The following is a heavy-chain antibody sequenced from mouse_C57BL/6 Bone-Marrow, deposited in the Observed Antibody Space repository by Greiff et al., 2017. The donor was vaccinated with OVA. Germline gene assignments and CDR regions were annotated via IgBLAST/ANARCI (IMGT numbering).Heavy chain of an antibody. J-gene: IGHJ2*01. V-gene: IGHV1-50*01. CDR2: IDPSDSYT. CDR3: ARLRLFDY. D-gene: IGHD3-2*02. CDR1: GYTFTSYW. Sequence: VKQSCKASGYTFTSYWMQWVKQRPGQGLEWIGEIDPSDSYTNYNQKFKGKATLTVDTSSSTDYMQLSSLTSENSAVYYCARLRLFDYWGQGTTLTVSS.